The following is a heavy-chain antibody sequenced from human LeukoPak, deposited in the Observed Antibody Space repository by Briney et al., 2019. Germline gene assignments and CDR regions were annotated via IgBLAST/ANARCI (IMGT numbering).Heavy chain of an antibody. J-gene: IGHJ3*02. D-gene: IGHD4-17*01. CDR1: GYSISSGYY. CDR3: ARLYGDYVLDAFDI. Sequence: PSETLSLTCTVSGYSISSGYYWGWIRQPPGKGLEWIGSIYHSGSTYYNPSLKSRVTISVDTSKNQFSLKLSSVTAADTAVYYCARLYGDYVLDAFDIWGQGTMVTVSS. V-gene: IGHV4-38-2*02. CDR2: IYHSGST.